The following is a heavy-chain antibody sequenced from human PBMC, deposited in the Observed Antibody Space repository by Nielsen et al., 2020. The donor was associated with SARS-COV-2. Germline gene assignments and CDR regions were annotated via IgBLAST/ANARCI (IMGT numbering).Heavy chain of an antibody. CDR1: GFIFSSYS. CDR2: ISSSRTYK. CDR3: VKNYGGYSAGWYFDY. Sequence: GGSLRLSCAASGFIFSSYSMNWVRQAPGKGLEWVSSISSSRTYKQYRDSVKGRFTISRDNAKNSLYLQMSSLRAEDTAVYHCVKNYGGYSAGWYFDYWGQGILVAVSS. D-gene: IGHD5-18*01. J-gene: IGHJ4*02. V-gene: IGHV3-21*06.